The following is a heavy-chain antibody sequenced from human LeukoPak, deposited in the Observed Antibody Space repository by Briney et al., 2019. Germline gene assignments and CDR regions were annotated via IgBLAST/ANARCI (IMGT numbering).Heavy chain of an antibody. V-gene: IGHV4-39*01. D-gene: IGHD3-10*01. J-gene: IGHJ4*02. CDR3: ARRQLEYYYGSGSYFD. CDR2: IYYSGST. CDR1: GGSISSSSYS. Sequence: PSETLSLTCTVSGGSISSSSYSWGWIRQPPGQGLEWIGSIYYSGSTYYNPSLKSRVTISVDTSKNQFSLKLSSVTAADTAVYYCARRQLEYYYGSGSYFDWGQGTLVTVSS.